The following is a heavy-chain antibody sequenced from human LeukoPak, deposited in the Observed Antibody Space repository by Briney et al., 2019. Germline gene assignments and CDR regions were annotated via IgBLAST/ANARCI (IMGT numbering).Heavy chain of an antibody. V-gene: IGHV1-2*02. Sequence: ASVKVSCKASGYTFTGYYMHWVRQATGQGLEWMGWINPNSGGTNYAQKFQGRVTMTRDTSISTAYMELSRLRSDDTAVYYCARDLIVGATTRGDYWGQGTLVTVSS. J-gene: IGHJ4*02. CDR3: ARDLIVGATTRGDY. CDR1: GYTFTGYY. CDR2: INPNSGGT. D-gene: IGHD1-26*01.